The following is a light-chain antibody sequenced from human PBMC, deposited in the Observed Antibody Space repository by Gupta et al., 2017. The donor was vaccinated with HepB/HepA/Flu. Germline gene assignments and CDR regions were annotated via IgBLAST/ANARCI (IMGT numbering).Light chain of an antibody. J-gene: IGLJ2*01. CDR2: DDS. V-gene: IGLV3-21*03. Sequence: SVSVAPGKTATIPCGGNNIGSTGVHWYQQKPGQAPVLVVHDDSDRPSGSPERFSGSNSGNTATLTISRVEAGDEADYYCQVWDRTSDHPEIGLGGGTQLTVL. CDR3: QVWDRTSDHPEIG. CDR1: NIGSTG.